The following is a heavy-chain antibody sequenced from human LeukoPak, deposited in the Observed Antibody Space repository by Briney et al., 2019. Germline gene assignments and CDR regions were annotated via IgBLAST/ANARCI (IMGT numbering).Heavy chain of an antibody. J-gene: IGHJ5*02. CDR3: ARVNYYDSSGCRANWFYP. Sequence: PGGSLRLSCAASGFTLSSYSMNWVRQAPGKGLEWVSSISSSSSYIYYADSVKGRFTISRDNAQNSLYLQMNSLRAEDTAVYYCARVNYYDSSGCRANWFYPWGEGTLVTVSS. CDR1: GFTLSSYS. D-gene: IGHD3-22*01. V-gene: IGHV3-21*01. CDR2: ISSSSSYI.